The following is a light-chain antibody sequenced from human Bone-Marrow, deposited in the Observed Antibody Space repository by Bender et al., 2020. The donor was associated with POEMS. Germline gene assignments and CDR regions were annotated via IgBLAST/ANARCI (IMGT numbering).Light chain of an antibody. J-gene: IGLJ3*02. CDR1: GSNIGGYP. V-gene: IGLV1-44*01. Sequence: QSVLTQPPSVSGTPGQRVTISCSGSGSNIGGYPVNWYQQLPGTAPRLLIYTNNERPSGVSNRFSGSKSGNTASVTISGLQAEDEADYYCCSYAGSRILVFGGGTKLTVL. CDR2: TNN. CDR3: CSYAGSRILV.